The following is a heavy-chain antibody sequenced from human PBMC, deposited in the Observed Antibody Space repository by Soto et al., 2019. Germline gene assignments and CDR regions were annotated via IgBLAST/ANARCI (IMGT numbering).Heavy chain of an antibody. CDR3: ASCYYGDYYYYYGMDV. CDR2: IILIFGTA. D-gene: IGHD4-17*01. J-gene: IGHJ6*02. CDR1: GGAFSSYA. Sequence: SVKVSCKASGGAFSSYAISWVRQAPGQGLEWMGGIILIFGTANYAQKFQGRVTITADESTSTAYMELSSLRSEDTAVYYCASCYYGDYYYYYGMDVWGQGTTVTVSS. V-gene: IGHV1-69*13.